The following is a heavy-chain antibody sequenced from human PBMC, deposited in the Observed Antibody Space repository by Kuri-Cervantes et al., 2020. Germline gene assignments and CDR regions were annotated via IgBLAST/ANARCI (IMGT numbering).Heavy chain of an antibody. Sequence: SGPTLVKPTQTLTLTCTISGFSLSTSGMRMNWLRQPPGKALEWLARIDWDDDKFYNTSLTTRLAIPKDTSKNQVVLTMTNMDPVDTATYYCARERGSGSYYFDYWGQGTLVTVSS. J-gene: IGHJ4*02. V-gene: IGHV2-70*04. CDR2: IDWDDDK. CDR1: GFSLSTSGMR. D-gene: IGHD3-10*01. CDR3: ARERGSGSYYFDY.